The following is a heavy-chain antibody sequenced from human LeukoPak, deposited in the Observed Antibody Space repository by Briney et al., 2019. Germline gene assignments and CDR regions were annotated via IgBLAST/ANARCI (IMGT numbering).Heavy chain of an antibody. CDR3: ASRLGSGYADDYYYMDV. Sequence: SESLSLTCTVSGGSISSYYWSWIRQPPGKGLEWIGYIYYGGSTNYNPSLKSRVTISVDTSKNQFSLKLSSVTAADTAVYYCASRLGSGYADDYYYMDVWGKGTTVTISS. CDR2: IYYGGST. CDR1: GGSISSYY. J-gene: IGHJ6*03. V-gene: IGHV4-59*01. D-gene: IGHD3-22*01.